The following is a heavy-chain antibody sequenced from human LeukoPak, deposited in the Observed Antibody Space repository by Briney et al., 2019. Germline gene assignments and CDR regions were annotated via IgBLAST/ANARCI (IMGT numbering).Heavy chain of an antibody. J-gene: IGHJ4*02. CDR1: GFTFDDYA. V-gene: IGHV3-9*01. CDR2: ISWNSGSI. Sequence: GGSLRLSCAAPGFTFDDYAMHWVRQAPGKGLEWVSGISWNSGSIGYADSVKGRFTISRDNAKNSLYLQMNSLRAEDTALYYCAKDMTATVTTPDWWGQGTLVTVSS. CDR3: AKDMTATVTTPDW. D-gene: IGHD4-17*01.